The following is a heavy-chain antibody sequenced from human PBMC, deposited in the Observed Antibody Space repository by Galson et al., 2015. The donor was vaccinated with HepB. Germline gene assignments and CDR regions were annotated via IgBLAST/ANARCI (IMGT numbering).Heavy chain of an antibody. Sequence: SLRLSCAASGFTFSSYAMHWVRQAPGKGLEWVAVISYDGSNKYYADSVKGRFTISRDNSKNTLYLQMNSLRAEDTAVYYCANAGFWSGYSYYYYGMDVWGQGTTVTVSS. CDR1: GFTFSSYA. D-gene: IGHD3-3*01. J-gene: IGHJ6*02. V-gene: IGHV3-30-3*01. CDR2: ISYDGSNK. CDR3: ANAGFWSGYSYYYYGMDV.